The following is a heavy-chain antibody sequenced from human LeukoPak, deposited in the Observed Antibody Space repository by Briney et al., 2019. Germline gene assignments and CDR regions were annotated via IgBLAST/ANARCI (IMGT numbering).Heavy chain of an antibody. CDR1: GFTLRNYV. CDR3: AREGYYGSGSPPSLYFDY. D-gene: IGHD3-10*01. J-gene: IGHJ4*02. V-gene: IGHV3-30-3*01. Sequence: GGSLGLSCAASGFTLRNYVIHWVRQAPGKGLEWVAVTSSDLNVKLYADSVKGRFTISRDNSRSTLYLQMNSLRPEDTAIYYCAREGYYGSGSPPSLYFDYWGQGTLVTVSS. CDR2: TSSDLNVK.